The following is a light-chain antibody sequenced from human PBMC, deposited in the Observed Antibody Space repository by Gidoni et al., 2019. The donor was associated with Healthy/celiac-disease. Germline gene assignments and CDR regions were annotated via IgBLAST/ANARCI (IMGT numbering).Light chain of an antibody. CDR3: QQSYSNPPWT. J-gene: IGKJ1*01. CDR2: AAS. CDR1: QSISIY. Sequence: DIQMTQSPSSLSASVGDRVTITCRASQSISIYLNWYQQKPGKDPKLLIYAASSLQRGVASRFSGSGSGTDFTLTISSLQPEDFATYYCQQSYSNPPWTFGQGTKVEIK. V-gene: IGKV1-39*01.